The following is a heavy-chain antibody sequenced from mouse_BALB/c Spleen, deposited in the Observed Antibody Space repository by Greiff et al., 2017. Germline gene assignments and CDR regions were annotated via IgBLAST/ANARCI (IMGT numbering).Heavy chain of an antibody. V-gene: IGHV5-6-3*01. J-gene: IGHJ3*01. Sequence: EVMLVESGGGLVQPGGSLKLSCAASGFTFSSYGMSWVRQTPDKRLELVATINSNGGSTYYPDSVKGRFTISRDNAKNTLYLQMSSLKSEDTAMYYCARDYYGSSLFAYWGQGTLVTVSA. CDR3: ARDYYGSSLFAY. CDR2: INSNGGST. D-gene: IGHD1-1*01. CDR1: GFTFSSYG.